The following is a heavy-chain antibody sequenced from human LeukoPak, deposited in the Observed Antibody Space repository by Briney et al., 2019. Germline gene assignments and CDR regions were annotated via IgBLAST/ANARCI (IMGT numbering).Heavy chain of an antibody. V-gene: IGHV4-38-2*02. CDR1: GGSISGYY. Sequence: SETLSLTCSVSGGSISGYYWSWIRQPPGKGLEWIGSIYHSGSTYYNPSLKSRVTISVDTSKNQFSLKLSSVTAADTAVYYCARSLLFGDLGYYYYGMDVWGQGTTVTVSS. CDR2: IYHSGST. CDR3: ARSLLFGDLGYYYYGMDV. J-gene: IGHJ6*02. D-gene: IGHD4-17*01.